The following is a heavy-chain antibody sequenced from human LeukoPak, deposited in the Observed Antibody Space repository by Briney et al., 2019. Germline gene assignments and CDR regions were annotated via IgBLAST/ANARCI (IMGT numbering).Heavy chain of an antibody. CDR3: ARDNRGIISFFDY. V-gene: IGHV3-48*01. Sequence: PGGSLRLSCAASGFTFSSYSMHWVRQAPGKGLEWISYIASSSSSTYYADSVKGRFTISRDNAKNSLYLQMNSLRVEDTAVYYCARDNRGIISFFDYCGQGDLVTVSS. D-gene: IGHD3-10*01. J-gene: IGHJ4*02. CDR1: GFTFSSYS. CDR2: IASSSSST.